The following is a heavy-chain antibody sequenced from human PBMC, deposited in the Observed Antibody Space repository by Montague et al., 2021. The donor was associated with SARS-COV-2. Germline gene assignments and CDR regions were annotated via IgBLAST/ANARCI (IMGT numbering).Heavy chain of an antibody. CDR1: GDSVSSNSAA. D-gene: IGHD3-9*01. V-gene: IGHV6-1*01. CDR2: TYYRSKWYN. CDR3: ARDLKPPGDILTGYLPYYYYMDF. Sequence: CAISGDSVSSNSAAWNWIGQSPSRGLEWLGRTYYRSKWYNDYAVSVKSRITINPDTSKNQFSLQLNSVTPEDTTVYYCARDLKPPGDILTGYLPYYYYMDFWGKGTTVTVSS. J-gene: IGHJ6*03.